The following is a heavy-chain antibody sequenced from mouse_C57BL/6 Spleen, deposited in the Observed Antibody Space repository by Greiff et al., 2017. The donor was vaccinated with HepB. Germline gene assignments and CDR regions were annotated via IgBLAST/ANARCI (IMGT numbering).Heavy chain of an antibody. V-gene: IGHV5-4*01. D-gene: IGHD1-1*01. J-gene: IGHJ4*01. CDR3: ARDLYYYGSSLMDY. CDR1: GFTFSSYA. CDR2: ISDGGSYT. Sequence: EVKVVESGGGLVKPGGSLKLSCAASGFTFSSYAMSWVRQTPEKRLEWVATISDGGSYTYYPDNVKGRFTISRDNAKNNLYLQMSHLKSEDTAMYYCARDLYYYGSSLMDYWGQGTSVTVSS.